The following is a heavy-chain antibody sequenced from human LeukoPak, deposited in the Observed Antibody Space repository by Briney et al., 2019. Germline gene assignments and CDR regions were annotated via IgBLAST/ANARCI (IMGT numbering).Heavy chain of an antibody. D-gene: IGHD3-22*01. V-gene: IGHV4-38-2*02. J-gene: IGHJ3*02. CDR2: IYHSGST. CDR1: GYSISSGYY. CDR3: ARGGGYYDKSDAFDI. Sequence: SETLSLTCTVSGYSISSGYYWGWIRQPPGKGLEWIGSIYHSGSTYYNPSLKSRVTISVDTSKNQFSLKLSSVTAADTAVHYCARGGGYYDKSDAFDIWGQGTMVTVSS.